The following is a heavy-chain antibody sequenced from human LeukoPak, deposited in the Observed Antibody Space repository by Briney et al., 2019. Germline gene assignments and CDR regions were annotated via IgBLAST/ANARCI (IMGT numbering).Heavy chain of an antibody. J-gene: IGHJ4*02. Sequence: ASVKVACKASGYTFTGYYMHWVRQAPGQGLEWVGWINPNSGGTNYAQKFQGRVTMTRDTSISTAYMELSRLRSDDTAVYYCARDLWYAGTWIYWGQGTLVTVSS. CDR2: INPNSGGT. V-gene: IGHV1-2*02. CDR1: GYTFTGYY. CDR3: ARDLWYAGTWIY. D-gene: IGHD6-13*01.